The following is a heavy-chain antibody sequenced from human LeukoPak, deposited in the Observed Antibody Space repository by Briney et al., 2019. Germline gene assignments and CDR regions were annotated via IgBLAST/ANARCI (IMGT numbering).Heavy chain of an antibody. CDR3: AKPPQGELEYYFDY. CDR2: ISYDGSNK. V-gene: IGHV3-30*18. Sequence: PGRSLRLSCAASGFTFSSYGMHWVRQAPGEGLEWVAVISYDGSNKYYADSVKGRFTISRDNSKNTLYLQMNSLRAEDTAVYYCAKPPQGELEYYFDYWGQGTLVTVSS. D-gene: IGHD3-3*01. CDR1: GFTFSSYG. J-gene: IGHJ4*02.